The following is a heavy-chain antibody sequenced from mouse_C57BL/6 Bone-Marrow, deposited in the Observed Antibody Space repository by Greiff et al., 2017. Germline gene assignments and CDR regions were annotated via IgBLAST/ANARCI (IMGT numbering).Heavy chain of an antibody. CDR3: AREEYFDY. CDR1: GFPFSDYY. Sequence: DVKLVESEGGLVQPGSSMKLSCTASGFPFSDYYMAWVRQVPDKGLEWVANINYDGSSTYYLDSLKSRFIISRDNAKNILYLQMSSLKSEDTATYYCAREEYFDYWGQGTTLTVSS. CDR2: INYDGSST. J-gene: IGHJ2*01. V-gene: IGHV5-16*01.